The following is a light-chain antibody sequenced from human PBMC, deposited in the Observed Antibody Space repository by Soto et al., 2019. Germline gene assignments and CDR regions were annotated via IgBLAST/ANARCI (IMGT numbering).Light chain of an antibody. J-gene: IGKJ1*01. CDR2: GAS. CDR3: QQYGSPRPWA. V-gene: IGKV3-20*01. Sequence: EIVLTQSPGTLSLSPGERATLSCRASQSVSSYYLAWYQQKPGQAPRLLIHGASNRATGVPDRFSGSGSGRDFTLIISRLEAADFVVYYCQQYGSPRPWAFGQGTKVEI. CDR1: QSVSSYY.